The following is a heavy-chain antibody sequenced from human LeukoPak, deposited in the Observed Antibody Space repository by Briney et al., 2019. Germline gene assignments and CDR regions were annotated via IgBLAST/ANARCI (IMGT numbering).Heavy chain of an antibody. CDR2: IWYDGSNK. CDR1: GFTFSSYG. V-gene: IGHV3-33*06. CDR3: AKDPYSSGWYPHYYYMDV. J-gene: IGHJ6*03. D-gene: IGHD6-19*01. Sequence: PGGSLRLSCAASGFTFSSYGMHWARQAPGKGQEWVAVIWYDGSNKYYADSVKGRFTISRDNSKNTLCLQMNSLRAEDTAVYYCAKDPYSSGWYPHYYYMDVWGKGTTVTVSS.